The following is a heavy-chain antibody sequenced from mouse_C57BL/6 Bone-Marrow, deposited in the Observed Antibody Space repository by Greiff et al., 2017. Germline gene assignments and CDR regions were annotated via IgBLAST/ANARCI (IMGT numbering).Heavy chain of an antibody. CDR3: ARRGLEIFTF. V-gene: IGHV5-6*01. Sequence: EVKLVESGGDLVKPGGSLKLPCAASGFTFSSYGMSWVRQTPDKRLEWVATISSGGSYTYYPDSVKGRFTFTGDNAKSTLYLQMSSLKSEDTAVYYCARRGLEIFTFWGQGTTLTVSA. J-gene: IGHJ2*01. D-gene: IGHD2-12*01. CDR2: ISSGGSYT. CDR1: GFTFSSYG.